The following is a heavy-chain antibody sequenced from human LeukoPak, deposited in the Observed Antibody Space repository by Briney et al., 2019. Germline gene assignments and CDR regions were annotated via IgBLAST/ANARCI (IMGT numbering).Heavy chain of an antibody. D-gene: IGHD2-2*01. CDR2: IYHSGST. V-gene: IGHV4-4*02. J-gene: IGHJ6*04. Sequence: GSLRLSCAASGFTFSSYWMSWVRQPPGKGLEWIGEIYHSGSTNYNPSLKSRVTISVDKSKNQFSLKLSSVTAADTAVYYCAGLVVPAAEYYYGMDVWGKGTTVTVSS. CDR3: AGLVVPAAEYYYGMDV. CDR1: GFTFSSYW.